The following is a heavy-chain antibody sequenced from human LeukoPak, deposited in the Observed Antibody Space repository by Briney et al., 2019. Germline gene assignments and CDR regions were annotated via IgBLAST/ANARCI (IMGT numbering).Heavy chain of an antibody. CDR1: GFTFSSYW. J-gene: IGHJ4*02. V-gene: IGHV3-74*01. Sequence: GGSLRLSCAASGFTFSSYWMHWVRQAPGKGPVWVARTNRDGSSTAYAGSVKGRFTISKDNAKNTLYLLMNSLRAEDTAMYYCARDSVEWYIFDYWGQGTLVTVSS. D-gene: IGHD3-3*01. CDR3: ARDSVEWYIFDY. CDR2: TNRDGSST.